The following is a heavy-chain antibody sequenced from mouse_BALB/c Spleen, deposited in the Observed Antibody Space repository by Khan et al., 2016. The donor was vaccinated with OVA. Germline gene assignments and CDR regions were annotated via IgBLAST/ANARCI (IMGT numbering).Heavy chain of an antibody. J-gene: IGHJ2*01. CDR1: GYTFTSYW. CDR3: TRNGFGNYESWDY. V-gene: IGHV1-5*01. CDR2: IYPGNSDT. D-gene: IGHD2-1*01. Sequence: VQLQQSGTVLARPGASVKMSCKASGYTFTSYWMHWVKQRPGQGLDWIGAIYPGNSDTNYNQKFKGKAKLTAVTSTSTAYLERDSLTNEDSAVYYCTRNGFGNYESWDYWGQGTTLTVS.